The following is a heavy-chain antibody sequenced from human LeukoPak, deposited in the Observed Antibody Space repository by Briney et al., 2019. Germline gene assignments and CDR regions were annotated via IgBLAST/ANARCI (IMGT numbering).Heavy chain of an antibody. Sequence: GGSLRLSCAASGFTFSSHGMNWVRQAPGKGLEWVSGISGSGGNTYYADSVKGRFTISRDNSKNTLYLQMNSLRAEDTAVYYCARDKIVGATHFDYWGQGTLVTVSS. CDR1: GFTFSSHG. V-gene: IGHV3-23*01. D-gene: IGHD1-26*01. J-gene: IGHJ4*02. CDR3: ARDKIVGATHFDY. CDR2: ISGSGGNT.